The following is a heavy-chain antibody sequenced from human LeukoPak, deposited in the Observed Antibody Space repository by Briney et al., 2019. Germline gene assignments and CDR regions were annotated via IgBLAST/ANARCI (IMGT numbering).Heavy chain of an antibody. Sequence: QPGRSLRLSCSSSGFTFSNYAMHWVRQAPGKGLEYVSAIGTNGRRTYYADSVKGRVTISRDNSKNTLYLQMSCLRPEDTAVYSCVKDRDSGYDSLDCWGQGTLVAVCS. V-gene: IGHV3-64D*06. CDR3: VKDRDSGYDSLDC. CDR2: IGTNGRRT. D-gene: IGHD5-12*01. J-gene: IGHJ4*02. CDR1: GFTFSNYA.